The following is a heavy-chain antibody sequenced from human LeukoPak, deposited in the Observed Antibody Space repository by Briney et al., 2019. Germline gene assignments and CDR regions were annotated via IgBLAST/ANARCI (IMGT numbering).Heavy chain of an antibody. CDR1: GGSISSGSYY. V-gene: IGHV4-61*02. Sequence: PSQTLSLTCTVSGGSISSGSYYWSWIRQPAGKGLEWIGRIYTSGSTNYNPSLKSRVTISVDTSKNQFSLKLSSVTAADTAVYYCARGGSGSIDYWGQGTLVTVST. CDR2: IYTSGST. D-gene: IGHD1-26*01. CDR3: ARGGSGSIDY. J-gene: IGHJ4*02.